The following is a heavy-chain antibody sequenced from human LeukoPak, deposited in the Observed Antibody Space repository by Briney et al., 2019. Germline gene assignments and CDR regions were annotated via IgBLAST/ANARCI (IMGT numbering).Heavy chain of an antibody. CDR2: IYWNDDK. Sequence: SGPTLVKPTQTLTLTCTFSGFFLSTSGEGVGWIRQPPGKALEWLALIYWNDDKRYSTSLKNRLTITKDTSKNQVVLTMTNMDPVDTGTYYCAHLSLHYGPPYYFDYWGQGTLVTVSS. CDR3: AHLSLHYGPPYYFDY. CDR1: GFFLSTSGEG. D-gene: IGHD4-17*01. J-gene: IGHJ4*02. V-gene: IGHV2-5*01.